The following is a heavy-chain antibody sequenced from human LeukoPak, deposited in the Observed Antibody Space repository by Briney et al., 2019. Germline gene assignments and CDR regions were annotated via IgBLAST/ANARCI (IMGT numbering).Heavy chain of an antibody. V-gene: IGHV4-39*01. Sequence: PSETLSLTCIVSGGSISSSNYYWGWIRQPPGKGLECIGSIYYSGSSYYNPSLKSRVTISVDTSKNQFSLKLSSVTAADTAVYYCARSGWFGEVSMLWGQGTLVTVPS. CDR3: ARSGWFGEVSML. CDR2: IYYSGSS. D-gene: IGHD3-10*01. J-gene: IGHJ4*02. CDR1: GGSISSSNYY.